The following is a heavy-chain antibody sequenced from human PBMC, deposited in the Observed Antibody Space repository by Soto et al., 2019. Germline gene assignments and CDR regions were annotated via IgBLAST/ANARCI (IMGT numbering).Heavy chain of an antibody. CDR2: FDPEDGET. Sequence: GASVKVSCKVSGYTLTELSMHWVRQAPGKGLEWMGGFDPEDGETIYAQKFQGRVTMTEDTSTDTAYMELSGLRSEDTAVYYCATGATVTTFVDYWGQGTLVTVSS. CDR1: GYTLTELS. J-gene: IGHJ4*02. CDR3: ATGATVTTFVDY. D-gene: IGHD4-17*01. V-gene: IGHV1-24*01.